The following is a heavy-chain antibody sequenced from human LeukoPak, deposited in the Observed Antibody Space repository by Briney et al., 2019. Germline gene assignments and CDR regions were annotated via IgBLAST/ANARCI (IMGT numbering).Heavy chain of an antibody. J-gene: IGHJ4*02. CDR1: GLPSINYP. CDR2: ISYEGSKK. Sequence: PGGPLSPSCEAPGLPSINYPIHWVPKLQGKGLKWLPFISYEGSKKYYADSVKGRSTISRDNSKHTLYLQMNSLRAEDTAVYYCAKETSSMGSRLFDYWGQGTLVTVSS. V-gene: IGHV3-30*02. D-gene: IGHD2-8*01. CDR3: AKETSSMGSRLFDY.